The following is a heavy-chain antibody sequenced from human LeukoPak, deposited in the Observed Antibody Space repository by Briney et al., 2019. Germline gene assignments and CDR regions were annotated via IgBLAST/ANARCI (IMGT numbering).Heavy chain of an antibody. CDR2: IYSGGST. V-gene: IGHV3-53*01. Sequence: GGSLRLSCAASGFTVSSNYMSWVRQAPGKGLEWVSVIYSGGSTYYADSVKGRFTISRDNYKNTLYLQMNSLRAEDTAVYYCAKDSKQQLVFSWFDPWGQGTLVTVSS. CDR1: GFTVSSNY. D-gene: IGHD6-13*01. J-gene: IGHJ5*02. CDR3: AKDSKQQLVFSWFDP.